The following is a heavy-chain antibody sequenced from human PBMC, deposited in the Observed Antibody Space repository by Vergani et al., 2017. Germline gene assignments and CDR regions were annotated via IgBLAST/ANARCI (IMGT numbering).Heavy chain of an antibody. CDR3: ARSRIYYGAASPDY. CDR2: VSFRGDT. CDR1: GASVNSYY. J-gene: IGHJ4*02. D-gene: IGHD3-10*01. Sequence: QVKLQESGPGLVKPSETLSLTCTVSGASVNSYYWSWIRQPPGKGLEWMGYVSFRGDTLYDPSVKGRMTISLNTSSNQFSLYLTSVTAADTAVYYCARSRIYYGAASPDYWGQGTLVTVSP. V-gene: IGHV4-59*02.